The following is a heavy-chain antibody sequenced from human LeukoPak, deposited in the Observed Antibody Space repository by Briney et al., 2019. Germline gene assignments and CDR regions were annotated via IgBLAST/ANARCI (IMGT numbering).Heavy chain of an antibody. V-gene: IGHV3-21*01. CDR1: GFTFSTYS. CDR2: ISGSSSYI. J-gene: IGHJ3*01. Sequence: GGSLRLSCAASGFTFSTYSMNWVRLAPGKGLEWVSSISGSSSYILYADSVKGRFTISRDNARNSLYLQMNSLRAEDTAVYFCARGTGYTSNWYSPEPFDVWGQGTMVTVSS. D-gene: IGHD6-13*01. CDR3: ARGTGYTSNWYSPEPFDV.